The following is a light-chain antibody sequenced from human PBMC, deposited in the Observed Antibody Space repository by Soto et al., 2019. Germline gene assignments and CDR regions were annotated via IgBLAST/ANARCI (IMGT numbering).Light chain of an antibody. CDR1: SSDVGDYNY. CDR2: AVS. J-gene: IGLJ1*01. V-gene: IGLV2-14*01. Sequence: SLLTQPASVSGSPGQSITISCTGTSSDVGDYNYVSWYQQHPGKVPKLMIYAVSNRPSGVSNRFSGSKSGNTASLTISGLQAEDEADYYCISYTRSSTPYVFGTGTKVTVL. CDR3: ISYTRSSTPYV.